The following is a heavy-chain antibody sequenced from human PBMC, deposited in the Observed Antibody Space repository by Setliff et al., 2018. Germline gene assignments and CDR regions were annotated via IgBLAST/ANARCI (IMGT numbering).Heavy chain of an antibody. Sequence: ASVKVSCKASGYTFTSYDINWVRQATGQGLEWMGWMNPNSGNTGYAQKFQGRVTITRNTSISTAFMELSSLRSEDTAVYYCARVKVIVGATPRTYYMDVWGKGTTVTVSS. CDR2: MNPNSGNT. J-gene: IGHJ6*03. CDR1: GYTFTSYD. D-gene: IGHD1-26*01. CDR3: ARVKVIVGATPRTYYMDV. V-gene: IGHV1-8*03.